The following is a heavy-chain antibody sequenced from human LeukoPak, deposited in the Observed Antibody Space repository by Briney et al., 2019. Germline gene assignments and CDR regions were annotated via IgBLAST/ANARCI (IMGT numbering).Heavy chain of an antibody. D-gene: IGHD2-15*01. J-gene: IGHJ3*02. CDR3: ARGGYCSGGSCYWAILLDAFDI. Sequence: SETLSLTCAVYGGSFSGYYWSWIRQPPGKGLEWIGEINHSGSTNYNPSLKSRVTISVDTSKNQFSLKLSSVTAADTAVYYCARGGYCSGGSCYWAILLDAFDIWGQGTMVTVSS. CDR1: GGSFSGYY. V-gene: IGHV4-34*01. CDR2: INHSGST.